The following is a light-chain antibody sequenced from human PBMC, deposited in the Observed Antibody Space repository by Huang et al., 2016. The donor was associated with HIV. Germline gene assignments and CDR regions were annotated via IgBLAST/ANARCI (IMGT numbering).Light chain of an antibody. J-gene: IGKJ2*01. CDR2: GAS. CDR1: QSITTY. Sequence: DIQMTQSPSSLSASVGDRVTITCRASQSITTYLNWYQQNPGKAPKLLIYGASSLQRWVPSRFSGSGSGTEFTLTIRSLQPEDFATYYCHQSYSMPDTFGQGTRVDI. CDR3: HQSYSMPDT. V-gene: IGKV1-39*01.